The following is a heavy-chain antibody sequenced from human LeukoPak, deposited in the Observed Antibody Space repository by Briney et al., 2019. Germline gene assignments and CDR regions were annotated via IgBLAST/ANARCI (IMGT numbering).Heavy chain of an antibody. D-gene: IGHD2-2*01. V-gene: IGHV1-18*01. J-gene: IGHJ4*02. CDR2: ISAYNGNT. CDR3: ARGRNIGYIVVVPAAYSDY. CDR1: GYTFTSYG. Sequence: ASVKVSCKASGYTFTSYGISWVRQAPGQGLEWMGWISAYNGNTNYAQKLQGRVTMTTDTSTSTAYMELRSLRSDDTAVYYCARGRNIGYIVVVPAAYSDYWGQGTLVTVSS.